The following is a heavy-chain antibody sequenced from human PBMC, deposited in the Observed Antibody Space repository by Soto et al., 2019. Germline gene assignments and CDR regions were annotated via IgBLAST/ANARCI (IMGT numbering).Heavy chain of an antibody. J-gene: IGHJ3*02. Sequence: ASETLSLTCAVSGGSISSSNWWRWVRQPPGKGLEWIGEIYHSGSTNYNPSLKSRVTISVDKYKNQFSLKLSSVTAADTAVYYCASIVVVTANGAPHAFDIWGQGTMVTVSS. D-gene: IGHD2-21*02. V-gene: IGHV4-4*02. CDR3: ASIVVVTANGAPHAFDI. CDR1: GGSISSSNW. CDR2: IYHSGST.